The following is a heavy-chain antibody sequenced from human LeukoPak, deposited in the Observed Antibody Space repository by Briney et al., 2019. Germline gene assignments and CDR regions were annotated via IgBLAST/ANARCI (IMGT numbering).Heavy chain of an antibody. V-gene: IGHV3-23*01. D-gene: IGHD3-22*01. CDR2: ISGSGGST. CDR3: AKDRHYYDSSGYFDY. J-gene: IGHJ4*02. CDR1: GFTFSSYA. Sequence: GGSLRLSCAASGFTFSSYAMSWVRQAPGKGLEWVSAISGSGGSTYYADSVKGRFTISRDNSKNTLYLQMNSLSAEDTAVYYCAKDRHYYDSSGYFDYWGQGTLVTVSS.